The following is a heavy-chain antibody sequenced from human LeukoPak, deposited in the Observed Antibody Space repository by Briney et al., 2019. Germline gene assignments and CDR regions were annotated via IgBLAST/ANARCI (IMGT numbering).Heavy chain of an antibody. Sequence: ASVTVSCKVSGYTLTELSMHWVRQAPGKGLEWMGGFDPEDGETIYAQKFQGRVTMTEDTSTDTAYMELSSLRSEDTAVYYCAKSLGGPHAFDIWGQGTMVTVSS. CDR2: FDPEDGET. D-gene: IGHD3-16*01. CDR3: AKSLGGPHAFDI. J-gene: IGHJ3*02. CDR1: GYTLTELS. V-gene: IGHV1-24*01.